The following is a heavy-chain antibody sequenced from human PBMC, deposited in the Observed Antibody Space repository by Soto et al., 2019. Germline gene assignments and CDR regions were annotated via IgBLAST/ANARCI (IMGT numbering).Heavy chain of an antibody. J-gene: IGHJ4*02. CDR1: GFTFNDFA. V-gene: IGHV3-9*01. Sequence: PGGSLRLSCAASGFTFNDFALHWVRQAPGKGLGWVSGINWNSGNIAYAYSVKGRFTISRDNAKNSLYLQMNSLRVEDTALYYCARAVEYSYGSGSHGTFDYWGPGTLVTVSS. CDR3: ARAVEYSYGSGSHGTFDY. D-gene: IGHD3-10*01. CDR2: INWNSGNI.